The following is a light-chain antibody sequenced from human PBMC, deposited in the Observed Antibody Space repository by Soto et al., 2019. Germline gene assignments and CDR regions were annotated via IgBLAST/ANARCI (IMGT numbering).Light chain of an antibody. CDR1: ETIRGL. Sequence: EIVLPQSPATLSLSTGERATLSCRASETIRGLLAWYQQRPGQPPRLLIYDTSNRATGIPARFSGSGSGTEFTLTISSLQSEDFAVYYCQQYGSSRTFGRGTKVDIK. V-gene: IGKV3-11*01. J-gene: IGKJ1*01. CDR2: DTS. CDR3: QQYGSSRT.